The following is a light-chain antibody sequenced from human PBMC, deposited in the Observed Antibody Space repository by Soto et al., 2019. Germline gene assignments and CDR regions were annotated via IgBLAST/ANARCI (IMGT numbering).Light chain of an antibody. CDR3: QQYNNWLRGT. V-gene: IGKV3-15*01. CDR1: QSIGIT. J-gene: IGKJ2*02. CDR2: GPS. Sequence: EIVMTQSPATLSVSPGESATLSCRASQSIGITVAWYQQIPGQVPRLLIYGPSTRVTGIPARFSGSGSGTEFPLTISSLQSEDFAIYYCQQYNNWLRGTFGQGTKLEIK.